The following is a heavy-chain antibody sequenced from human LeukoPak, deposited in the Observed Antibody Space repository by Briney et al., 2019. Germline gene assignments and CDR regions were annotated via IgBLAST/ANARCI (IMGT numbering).Heavy chain of an antibody. D-gene: IGHD2-2*01. V-gene: IGHV3-66*01. J-gene: IGHJ4*02. Sequence: PGGPLRLSCAASGFTFSSYGMHWVRQAPGKGLEWVSTIYSGESAYYADSVKGRFTISRDNSKNALVLQMNSLTAADTAVYYCARDGGSGYCSSSNCYEGFDYWGQGTLVTVSS. CDR2: IYSGESA. CDR1: GFTFSSYG. CDR3: ARDGGSGYCSSSNCYEGFDY.